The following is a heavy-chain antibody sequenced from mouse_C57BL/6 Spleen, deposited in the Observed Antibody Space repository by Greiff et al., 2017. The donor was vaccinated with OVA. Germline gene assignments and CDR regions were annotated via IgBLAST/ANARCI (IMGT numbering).Heavy chain of an antibody. CDR1: GYTFTSYW. D-gene: IGHD2-4*01. CDR2: INPSSGYT. Sequence: VQLQQSGADLAKPGASVKLSCKASGYTFTSYWMHWVKQRPGQGLEWIGYINPSSGYTTYNQKFKDKATLTADKSSSTAYMQLSSLPYEDSAVYYCAGYYDYDGGAWFAYWGQGTLVTVSA. J-gene: IGHJ3*01. V-gene: IGHV1-7*01. CDR3: AGYYDYDGGAWFAY.